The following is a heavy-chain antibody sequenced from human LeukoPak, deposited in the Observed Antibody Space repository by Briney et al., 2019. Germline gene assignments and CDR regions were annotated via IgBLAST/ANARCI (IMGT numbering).Heavy chain of an antibody. V-gene: IGHV3-33*01. Sequence: GGSLRLSCAASGFTFSSYGMHWVRQAPGKGLEWVAVIWYDGSNKYYADSVKGRFTISRDNSKNTLYLQMNSLRAEDTAVYYCARDEYSSGWYYFDYWGQGTLVTVSS. J-gene: IGHJ4*02. CDR1: GFTFSSYG. CDR3: ARDEYSSGWYYFDY. CDR2: IWYDGSNK. D-gene: IGHD6-19*01.